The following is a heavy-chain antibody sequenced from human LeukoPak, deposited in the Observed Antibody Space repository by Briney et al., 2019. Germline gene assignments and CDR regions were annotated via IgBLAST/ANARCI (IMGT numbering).Heavy chain of an antibody. D-gene: IGHD3-16*01. CDR3: AKDSPFGGY. CDR1: GFSFSDYW. V-gene: IGHV3-7*03. Sequence: PGGSLRLSCAASGFSFSDYWMSWVRQAPGKGLEWVANIKQDGTKENYVGSVKGRFTISRDNAKNSLYLQMNSLRADDTAVYCCAKDSPFGGYWGQGTLVTVSS. J-gene: IGHJ4*02. CDR2: IKQDGTKE.